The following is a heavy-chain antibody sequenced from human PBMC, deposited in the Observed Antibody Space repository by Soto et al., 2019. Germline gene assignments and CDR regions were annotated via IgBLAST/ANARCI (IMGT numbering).Heavy chain of an antibody. Sequence: EMQLVESGGVVVQPGGSLRLSCAASGFTFDDYTMHWVRQAPGKGLEWVSLISWDGSSTYYADSVKGRFTISRDNSKKSLFLQMHNLRIEDTALYDCAKPVFNSVAYYGAEYFQNWGQGTLVTVSS. CDR3: AKPVFNSVAYYGAEYFQN. CDR1: GFTFDDYT. CDR2: ISWDGSST. D-gene: IGHD1-26*01. V-gene: IGHV3-43*01. J-gene: IGHJ1*01.